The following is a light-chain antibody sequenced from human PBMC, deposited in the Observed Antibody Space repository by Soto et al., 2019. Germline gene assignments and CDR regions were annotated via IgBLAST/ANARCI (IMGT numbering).Light chain of an antibody. CDR1: QSVLYSSDNKNY. CDR3: HQYYHTPRT. V-gene: IGKV4-1*01. CDR2: WAS. Sequence: DIVLTQSPDSLAVSLGERATINCKASQSVLYSSDNKNYLAWYQQKPGQPPQLLIYWASTRESGVPDRFSGRGSGTDFTLTISSLQAEDVEVYYCHQYYHTPRTFGQGTKVEIK. J-gene: IGKJ1*01.